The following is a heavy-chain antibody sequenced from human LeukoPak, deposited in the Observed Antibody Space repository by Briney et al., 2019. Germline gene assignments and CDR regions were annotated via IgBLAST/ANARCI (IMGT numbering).Heavy chain of an antibody. V-gene: IGHV1-8*01. CDR2: MNPNSGNT. CDR1: GYTFTSYD. D-gene: IGHD6-19*01. J-gene: IGHJ4*02. CDR3: ARGRTPYPKKGSGWYEYFDY. Sequence: ASVKVSCKASGYTFTSYDINWVRQATGQGLEWMGWMNPNSGNTGYAQKFQGRVTMTRNTSISTAYMELSSLRSEDTAVYYCARGRTPYPKKGSGWYEYFDYWDQGTLVTVSS.